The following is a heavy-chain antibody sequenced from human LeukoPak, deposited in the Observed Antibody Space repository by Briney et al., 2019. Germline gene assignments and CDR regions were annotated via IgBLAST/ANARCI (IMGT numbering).Heavy chain of an antibody. CDR2: IKEDGSEK. CDR3: VCHVVLSVGYHYGLGV. Sequence: PGGSLRLSCVASGFTFSDYWMSWVRQAPGKGLEWVSDIKEDGSEKYYVDSVKGRVTISRGNAKNSLYLQMNSLRVEDTAVYYCVCHVVLSVGYHYGLGVWGQGTTVTVSS. CDR1: GFTFSDYW. D-gene: IGHD2-21*01. J-gene: IGHJ6*01. V-gene: IGHV3-7*02.